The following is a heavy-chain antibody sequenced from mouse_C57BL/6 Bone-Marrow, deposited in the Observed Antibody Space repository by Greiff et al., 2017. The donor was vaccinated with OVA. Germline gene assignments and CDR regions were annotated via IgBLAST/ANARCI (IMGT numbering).Heavy chain of an antibody. J-gene: IGHJ3*01. V-gene: IGHV5-4*01. CDR3: ARVEAYYRNYGAY. CDR1: GFTFSSYA. Sequence: VQLKESGGGLVKPGGSLKLSCAASGFTFSSYAMSWVRQTPEKRLEWVATISDGGSYTYYPDNVKGRFTISRDNAKNNLYMQMSHLKSEDTAMDYCARVEAYYRNYGAYWGQGTLVTVSA. CDR2: ISDGGSYT. D-gene: IGHD2-5*01.